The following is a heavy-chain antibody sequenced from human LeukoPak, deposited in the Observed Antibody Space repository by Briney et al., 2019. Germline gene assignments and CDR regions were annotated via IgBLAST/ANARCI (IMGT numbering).Heavy chain of an antibody. J-gene: IGHJ5*01. CDR2: ISNDGGGT. CDR1: GFIFNNYG. CDR3: TKDPNGNYIGAFDS. V-gene: IGHV3-23*01. D-gene: IGHD4-17*01. Sequence: GGSLRLSCAASGFIFNNYGLVWVRQAPGKGLEWVSAISNDGGGTTYADFVKGRFSVSRDNSKNTLFLQMNSLRAEDTALYYCTKDPNGNYIGAFDSWGQGTLVTVSS.